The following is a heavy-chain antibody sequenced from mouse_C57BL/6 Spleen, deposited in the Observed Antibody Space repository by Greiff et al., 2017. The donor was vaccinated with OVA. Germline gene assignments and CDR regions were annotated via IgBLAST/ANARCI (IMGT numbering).Heavy chain of an antibody. V-gene: IGHV1-82*01. D-gene: IGHD2-12*01. CDR3: ARAEAYYNYAMDY. J-gene: IGHJ4*01. Sequence: VQVVESGPELVKPGASVKISCKASGYAFSSSWMNWVKQRPGKGLEWIGRIYPGDGDTNYNGKFKGKATLTADKSSSTAYMQLSSLTSEDSAVYFCARAEAYYNYAMDYWGQGTSVTVSS. CDR1: GYAFSSSW. CDR2: IYPGDGDT.